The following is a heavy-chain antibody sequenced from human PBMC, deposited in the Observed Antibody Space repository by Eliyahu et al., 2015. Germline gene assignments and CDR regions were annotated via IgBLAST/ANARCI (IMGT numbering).Heavy chain of an antibody. CDR1: XXSXSGYY. CDR3: ARVVIGLTVFGPRMDV. Sequence: QVQLQQWGTGLLKPSETLSLTCAVYXXSXSGYYWSFIRQPPGKGLXXIGDINHNGVTNYSPSLKSRLTISVDTANNQFSLTLTSVTAADTALYYCARVVIGLTVFGPRMDVWGQGTTVTVSS. J-gene: IGHJ6*02. V-gene: IGHV4-34*02. D-gene: IGHD3-16*02. CDR2: INHNGVT.